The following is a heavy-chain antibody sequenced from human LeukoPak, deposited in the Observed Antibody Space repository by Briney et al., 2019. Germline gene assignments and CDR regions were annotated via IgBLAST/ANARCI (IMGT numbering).Heavy chain of an antibody. J-gene: IGHJ5*02. Sequence: GGSLRLSCGASGLTFSSYTMSWVRQAPGKGLEWVSVISGSGTSTFYADSVKGRFTISRDNSKNTLYLQMNSLRAEDTAVYYCAKNAAAAGVNWFDPWGQGTLVTVSS. CDR2: ISGSGTST. CDR3: AKNAAAAGVNWFDP. V-gene: IGHV3-23*01. D-gene: IGHD6-13*01. CDR1: GLTFSSYT.